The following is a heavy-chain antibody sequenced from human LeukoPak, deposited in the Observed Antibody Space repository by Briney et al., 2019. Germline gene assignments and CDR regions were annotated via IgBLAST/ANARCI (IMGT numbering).Heavy chain of an antibody. J-gene: IGHJ4*02. V-gene: IGHV4-61*02. CDR2: IYTSGST. CDR3: ARDVSGIAAAGTGIDY. Sequence: PSETLSLTCTVSGDSISSGNYYWSWIRQPAGKGLEWIGRIYTSGSTYYNPSLKSRVTISVDTSKNQFSLKLSSVTAADTAVYYCARDVSGIAAAGTGIDYWGQGTLVTVSS. CDR1: GDSISSGNYY. D-gene: IGHD6-13*01.